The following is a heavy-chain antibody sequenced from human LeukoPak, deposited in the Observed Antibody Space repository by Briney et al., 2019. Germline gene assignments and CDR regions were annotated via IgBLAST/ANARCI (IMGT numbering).Heavy chain of an antibody. D-gene: IGHD5-24*01. Sequence: GRSLRLSCAASGFTFSSYGMHWVRQAPGKGLEWVAVIWYDGSNKYYADSVKGRFTISRDNSKNTLYLQMNSLRAEDTAVFYCARDREMAAFDYWGQGTLVTVSS. CDR3: ARDREMAAFDY. CDR1: GFTFSSYG. V-gene: IGHV3-33*01. J-gene: IGHJ4*02. CDR2: IWYDGSNK.